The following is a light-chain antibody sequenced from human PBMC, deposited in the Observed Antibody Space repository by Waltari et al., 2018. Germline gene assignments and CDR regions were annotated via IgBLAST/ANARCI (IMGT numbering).Light chain of an antibody. V-gene: IGKV3-11*01. Sequence: EIVLTQSPATLSLSPGERATLSCRASQSISSYLAWYQHKPGQAPRPLIYDASNRATGIPARFSGGGSGTDFTLTISSLEPEDFAVYYCQQRDSWWTFGQGTKVEIK. J-gene: IGKJ1*01. CDR2: DAS. CDR1: QSISSY. CDR3: QQRDSWWT.